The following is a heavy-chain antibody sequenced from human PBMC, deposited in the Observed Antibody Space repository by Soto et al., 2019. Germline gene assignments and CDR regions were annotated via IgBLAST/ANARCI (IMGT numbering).Heavy chain of an antibody. CDR3: ARSGIVGASDY. Sequence: SETLSLTCAVYGGSFSGYYWSWIRQPPGKGLEWIGEINHSGSTNYNPSLKSRVTISVDTSKNQFSLKLSSVTAADTAVYYCARSGIVGASDYWGQGTLVTVSS. D-gene: IGHD1-26*01. J-gene: IGHJ4*02. V-gene: IGHV4-34*01. CDR1: GGSFSGYY. CDR2: INHSGST.